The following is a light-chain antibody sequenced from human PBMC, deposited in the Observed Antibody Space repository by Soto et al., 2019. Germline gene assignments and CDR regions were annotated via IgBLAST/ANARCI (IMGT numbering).Light chain of an antibody. V-gene: IGKV1-6*01. CDR2: SAF. J-gene: IGKJ4*01. CDR1: QGITND. Sequence: AIQMTQSPSSLSACVGDRVTITCRASQGITNDLGWYQQKPGKAPKLLIYSAFTLNSGVPSRFSGSGSGTEFTLTISSLQLEDFATYYCLRDYAYPLTFGGGTKVEIE. CDR3: LRDYAYPLT.